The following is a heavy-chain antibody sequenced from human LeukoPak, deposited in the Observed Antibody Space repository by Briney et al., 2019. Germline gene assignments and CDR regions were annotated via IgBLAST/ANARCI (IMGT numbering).Heavy chain of an antibody. CDR1: GGSVSSYY. Sequence: SETLSLTCTVSGGSVSSYYWSWIRQPPGKTLEWIGYRHYSGSTNYNPSLKTRVTMSVDTSKNQFSLKLSSVTAADTAVYYCANQKRYYDSSGYSRLFDYWGQGTLVTVSS. J-gene: IGHJ4*02. V-gene: IGHV4-59*02. D-gene: IGHD3-22*01. CDR2: RHYSGST. CDR3: ANQKRYYDSSGYSRLFDY.